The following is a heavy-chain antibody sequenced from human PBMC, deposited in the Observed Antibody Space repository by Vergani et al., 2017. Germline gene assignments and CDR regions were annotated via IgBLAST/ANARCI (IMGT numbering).Heavy chain of an antibody. J-gene: IGHJ6*03. Sequence: QVQLVQSGAEVKKPGSSVKVSCKASGGTFSSYAISWVRQAPGQGLEWMGGIIPIFGTANYAQKFQGRVTITADESTSTAYMTLSSLRSEDTAVYYCAGCSGSYYAIYYYYYMDVWGKGTTVTVSS. CDR2: IIPIFGTA. V-gene: IGHV1-69*01. D-gene: IGHD1-26*01. CDR3: AGCSGSYYAIYYYYYMDV. CDR1: GGTFSSYA.